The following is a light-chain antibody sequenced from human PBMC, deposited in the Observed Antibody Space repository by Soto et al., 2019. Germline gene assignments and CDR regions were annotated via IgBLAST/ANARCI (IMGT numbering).Light chain of an antibody. CDR2: DAS. CDR1: QSISSW. J-gene: IGKJ1*01. CDR3: QQYNSKT. Sequence: DIQKTQSPSTLSASVGDRVTITCRASQSISSWLAWYQQKPGKAPKLLIYDASSLESGVPSRFSGSGSGTEFTLTISSLQPDDFATYYCQQYNSKTFGQGTKVDIK. V-gene: IGKV1-5*01.